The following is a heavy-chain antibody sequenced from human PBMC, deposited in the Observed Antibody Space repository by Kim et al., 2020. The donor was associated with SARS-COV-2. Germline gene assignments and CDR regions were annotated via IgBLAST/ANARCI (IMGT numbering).Heavy chain of an antibody. J-gene: IGHJ4*02. D-gene: IGHD3-3*01. CDR2: A. V-gene: IGHV1-69*04. Sequence: ANYAQKLQGRVTITADKSTSTAYMELSSLRSEDTAVYYCARAIFGVVMGYWGQGTLVTVSS. CDR3: ARAIFGVVMGY.